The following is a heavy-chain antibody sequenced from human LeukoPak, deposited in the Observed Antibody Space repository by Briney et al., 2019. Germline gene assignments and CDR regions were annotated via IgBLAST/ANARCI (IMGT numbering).Heavy chain of an antibody. V-gene: IGHV3-15*01. D-gene: IGHD1-26*01. CDR1: GFTFSNAW. CDR2: IKSKTDGGTT. Sequence: GGSLRLSCAASGFTFSNAWMSWVRQAPGKGLEWVGRIKSKTDGGTTDYAAPVKGRFTISRDDSKNTLYLQMNSLKTEDTAVYYCTTDEGELLQHFDYWGQGPLVTVSS. CDR3: TTDEGELLQHFDY. J-gene: IGHJ4*02.